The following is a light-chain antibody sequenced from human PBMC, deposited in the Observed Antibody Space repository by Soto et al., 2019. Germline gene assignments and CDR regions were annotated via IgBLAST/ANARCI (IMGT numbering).Light chain of an antibody. V-gene: IGLV2-8*01. CDR2: EVN. CDR3: SSFAVSPVV. Sequence: QSVLTQPPSASGSPGQSVTIPCTGTGIDDYDYNYVSWYQQHPGKDPKLIIYEVNKRPSGVPDRFSGSKSGSTASLTVSGLQAEDEADYYCSSFAVSPVVFGGGTKLTVL. J-gene: IGLJ2*01. CDR1: GIDDYDYNY.